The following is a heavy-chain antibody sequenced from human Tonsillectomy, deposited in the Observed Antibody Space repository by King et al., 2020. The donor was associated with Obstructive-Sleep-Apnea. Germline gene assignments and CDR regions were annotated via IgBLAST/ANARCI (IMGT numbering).Heavy chain of an antibody. CDR1: GFTFSSYA. Sequence: VQLVESGGGVVQPGKSLRLSCAASGFTFSSYAIHWVRQAPGPGLEWVALISYDGNNKYYADSVKGRFTISRDNSKNTLYLQMDSLRPEDTAVYYCARVSYGSGSYYFDYWGQGILVTVSS. CDR2: ISYDGNNK. J-gene: IGHJ4*02. D-gene: IGHD3-10*01. V-gene: IGHV3-30*04. CDR3: ARVSYGSGSYYFDY.